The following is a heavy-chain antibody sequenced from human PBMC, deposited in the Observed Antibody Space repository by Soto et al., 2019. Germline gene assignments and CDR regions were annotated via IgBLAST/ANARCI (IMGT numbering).Heavy chain of an antibody. CDR3: SKRWGRGAFDI. J-gene: IGHJ3*02. D-gene: IGHD3-16*01. CDR2: ISGSGGST. V-gene: IGHV3-23*01. Sequence: EVQLLESGGGLVQPGGSLRLACAAAGFTFSSYAMSWVRQAPGKGLEWVSAISGSGGSTYYADSVKGRFTISRDNAKNTLYLQMNSLRAEDTAVYYRSKRWGRGAFDIWGQGTMVTVSS. CDR1: GFTFSSYA.